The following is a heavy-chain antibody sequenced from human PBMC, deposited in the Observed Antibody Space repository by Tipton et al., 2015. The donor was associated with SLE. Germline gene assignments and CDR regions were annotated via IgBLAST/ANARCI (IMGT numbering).Heavy chain of an antibody. V-gene: IGHV4-39*07. CDR2: VYYSGST. CDR1: SGSISSSNYY. D-gene: IGHD6-19*01. Sequence: GLVKPSETLSLICTVSSGSISSSNYYWGWIRQPPGRGLEWIGSVYYSGSTNYNPSLKSRVTISVDTSKNQFSLKLSSVTAADTAVYYCARDNRQWLVQMKVSYYYYYMDGWGKGTTVTVSS. J-gene: IGHJ6*03. CDR3: ARDNRQWLVQMKVSYYYYYMDG.